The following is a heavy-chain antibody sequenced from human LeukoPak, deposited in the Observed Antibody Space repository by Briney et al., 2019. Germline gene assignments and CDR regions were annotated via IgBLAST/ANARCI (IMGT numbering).Heavy chain of an antibody. Sequence: GGSLRLSCAASGFTFSSYSMNWVRQAPGKGLEWVSSISSSSSYIYYADSVKGRFTISRDNAKNSLYLQMNSLRAEDTAVYYCARESTWYTADGVSFPWFDPWGQGTLVTVSS. D-gene: IGHD6-13*01. J-gene: IGHJ5*02. CDR3: ARESTWYTADGVSFPWFDP. V-gene: IGHV3-21*01. CDR1: GFTFSSYS. CDR2: ISSSSSYI.